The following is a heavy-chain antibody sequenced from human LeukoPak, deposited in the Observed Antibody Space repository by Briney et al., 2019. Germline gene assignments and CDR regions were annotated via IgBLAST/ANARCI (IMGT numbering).Heavy chain of an antibody. CDR2: ISVSGLST. V-gene: IGHV3-23*01. Sequence: GGTLRLSCGASGFTFSTYAMNWVRQAPGKGLEWVSVISVSGLSTYYGDSVKGRFTISRDNSKNTLYLQMNSLRAEDTAVYYGAKNHNSNGYHTDDAFDVWGQGTMVTVSS. CDR3: AKNHNSNGYHTDDAFDV. J-gene: IGHJ3*01. CDR1: GFTFSTYA. D-gene: IGHD3-22*01.